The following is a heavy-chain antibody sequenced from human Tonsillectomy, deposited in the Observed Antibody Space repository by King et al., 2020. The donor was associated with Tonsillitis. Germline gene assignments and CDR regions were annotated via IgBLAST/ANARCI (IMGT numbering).Heavy chain of an antibody. D-gene: IGHD1-7*01. V-gene: IGHV3-11*01. CDR2: ISSSGNSF. CDR1: GFTFSDSY. J-gene: IGHJ3*02. CDR3: ARGHRELGGAFDI. Sequence: VQLVESGGGLVKPGGSLRLSCAASGFTFSDSYMSWIRQAPGKGLECVSYISSSGNSFFYADSVKGRFTISRDNAKNSLYLQMNSLRAEDTAIYYCARGHRELGGAFDIWGQGTVVTVSS.